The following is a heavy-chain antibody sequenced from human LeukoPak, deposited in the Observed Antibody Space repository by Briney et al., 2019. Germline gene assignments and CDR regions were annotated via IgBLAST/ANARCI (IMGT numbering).Heavy chain of an antibody. CDR2: IRYDGSNK. CDR3: AKDRGYSYGYYDY. V-gene: IGHV3-30*02. J-gene: IGHJ4*02. D-gene: IGHD5-18*01. Sequence: GGSLRLSCAASGFTFSSYGMHWVRQAPGKGLEGGAFIRYDGSNKYYADSVKGRFTISRDNSKNTLYLQMNSLRAEDTAVYYCAKDRGYSYGYYDYWGQGTLVTVSS. CDR1: GFTFSSYG.